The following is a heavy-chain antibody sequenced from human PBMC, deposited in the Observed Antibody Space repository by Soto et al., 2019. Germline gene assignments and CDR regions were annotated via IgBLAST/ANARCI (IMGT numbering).Heavy chain of an antibody. D-gene: IGHD5-12*01. Sequence: GGSLRLSCAASGFTFSSYWMSWVRQAPGKGLEWVANIKQDGSEKYYVDSVKGRFTISRDNAKNSLYLQMNSLRAEDTAVYYCARSRLYSGYDSKTIFDYWGQGTLVTVSS. CDR2: IKQDGSEK. J-gene: IGHJ4*02. V-gene: IGHV3-7*01. CDR3: ARSRLYSGYDSKTIFDY. CDR1: GFTFSSYW.